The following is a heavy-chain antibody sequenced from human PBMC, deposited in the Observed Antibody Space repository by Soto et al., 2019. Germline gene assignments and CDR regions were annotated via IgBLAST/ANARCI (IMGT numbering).Heavy chain of an antibody. Sequence: GASVKVSCKASGYTFTGYYMHWVRQAPGQGLEWMGWISAYNGNTNYAQKLQGRVTMTTDTSTSTAYMELRSLRSDDTAVYYCARDPVGGNWFDPWGQGTLVTVSS. D-gene: IGHD1-26*01. V-gene: IGHV1-18*04. CDR3: ARDPVGGNWFDP. J-gene: IGHJ5*02. CDR1: GYTFTGYY. CDR2: ISAYNGNT.